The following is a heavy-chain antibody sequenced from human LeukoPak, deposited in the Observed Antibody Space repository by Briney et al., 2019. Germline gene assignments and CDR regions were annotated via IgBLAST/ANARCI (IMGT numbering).Heavy chain of an antibody. CDR3: ARGQQWRYFDY. Sequence: SETLSLTCTVSGGSISSYYWSWIRQPPGKGLEWIGYIYYSGSTNYNPSLKSRVTISVDTSKNQFSLKLSSVTAADTAVYYCARGQQWRYFDYWGQGTLVTVSS. CDR2: IYYSGST. J-gene: IGHJ4*02. CDR1: GGSISSYY. D-gene: IGHD6-19*01. V-gene: IGHV4-59*01.